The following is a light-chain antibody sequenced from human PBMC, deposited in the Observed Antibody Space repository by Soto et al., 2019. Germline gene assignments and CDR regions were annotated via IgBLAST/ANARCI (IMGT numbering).Light chain of an antibody. CDR1: NSDVGAYSY. J-gene: IGLJ3*02. V-gene: IGLV2-14*03. Sequence: QSVLTQPASVSGSPGQSITISCTGTNSDVGAYSYVSWYQQYPGKAPKLLIYDVGARPSGISDRFSGSKSGNTASLTISGLQAEDEADYYCAAWDDSLNGQVFGGGTKLTVL. CDR3: AAWDDSLNGQV. CDR2: DVG.